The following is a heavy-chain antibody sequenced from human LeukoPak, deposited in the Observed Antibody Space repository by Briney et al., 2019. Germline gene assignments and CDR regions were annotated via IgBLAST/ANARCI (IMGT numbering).Heavy chain of an antibody. D-gene: IGHD5-24*01. CDR2: IYWDDDK. J-gene: IGHJ4*02. V-gene: IGHV2-5*02. Sequence: GSGPTLVHPTQTLTLTCTFSGFSLSTRGXGXXXXXXXXXXXXXXXXLIYWDDDKRYSPSLKSRLTITKDTSKNQVVLTMTNMDPVDTATYYCAHRRREGRLQPYFDYWGQGTLVTVSS. CDR1: GFSLSTRGXG. CDR3: AHRRREGRLQPYFDY.